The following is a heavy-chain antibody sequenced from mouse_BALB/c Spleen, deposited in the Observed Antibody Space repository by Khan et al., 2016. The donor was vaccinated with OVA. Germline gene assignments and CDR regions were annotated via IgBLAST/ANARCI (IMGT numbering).Heavy chain of an antibody. V-gene: IGHV1-15*01. CDR1: GYTFTDYE. Sequence: QVQLKESGAELVRPGASVTLSCKASGYTFTDYELHWVKQTPVHGLEWTGAIDPEADFTAYNQKFKGKATLTADKSSSTAYMELRSLTSEDSAVYYCTSRVYGSSYGFAYGGQGTLVAVS. D-gene: IGHD1-1*01. J-gene: IGHJ3*01. CDR3: TSRVYGSSYGFAY. CDR2: IDPEADFT.